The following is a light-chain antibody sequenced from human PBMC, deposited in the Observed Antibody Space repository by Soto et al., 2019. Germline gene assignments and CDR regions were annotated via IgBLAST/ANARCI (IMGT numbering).Light chain of an antibody. CDR1: QSVSIR. CDR2: RAS. CDR3: QQYSSYRA. V-gene: IGKV1-5*03. Sequence: DIQMTQSPSTLSASVGDRVTITCRASQSVSIRLAWYQHKAGKAPNLLIHRASSLEDGVSSRFSGSGSGTEFTLTISSLQPDDSATYYCQQYSSYRAFGQGTKVDIK. J-gene: IGKJ1*01.